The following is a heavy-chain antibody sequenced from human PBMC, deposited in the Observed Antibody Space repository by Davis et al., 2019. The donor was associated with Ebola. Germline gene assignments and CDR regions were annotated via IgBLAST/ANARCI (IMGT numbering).Heavy chain of an antibody. CDR1: GYSFTSYW. CDR3: ARQGSGYYYGSGPPAPMDV. D-gene: IGHD3-10*01. CDR2: IYPGDSDT. J-gene: IGHJ6*02. V-gene: IGHV5-51*01. Sequence: GESLKISCQGSGYSFTSYWIGWVRQMPGKGLEWMGIIYPGDSDTRYSPSFQGQVTISADKSISTAYLQWSSLKASDTAMYYCARQGSGYYYGSGPPAPMDVWGQGTTVTVSS.